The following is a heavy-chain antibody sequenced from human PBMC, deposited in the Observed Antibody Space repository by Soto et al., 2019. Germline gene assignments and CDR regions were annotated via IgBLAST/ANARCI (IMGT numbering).Heavy chain of an antibody. CDR2: ISSTSTYI. CDR1: GFTFSSYS. V-gene: IGHV3-21*01. J-gene: IGHJ4*02. CDR3: TATPRSGGSCYPFFDY. D-gene: IGHD2-15*01. Sequence: EVQLVESGGGLVKRGGSLGLSCAASGFTFSSYSMNWVRQAPGKGLEWVSTISSTSTYIYYADSVKGRFTISRDYARNLLHLQMSSLRAEDTAVYCCTATPRSGGSCYPFFDYWGQGTLVTVSS.